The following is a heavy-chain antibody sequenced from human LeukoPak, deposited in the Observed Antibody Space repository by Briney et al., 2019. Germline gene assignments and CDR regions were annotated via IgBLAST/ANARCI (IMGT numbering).Heavy chain of an antibody. CDR2: VWSDENKT. CDR3: ATYAYGPSY. CDR1: GFTFSNYG. Sequence: GGSLRLSCAASGFTFSNYGMHWVRQAPGKGLEWVAVVWSDENKTYYADSVKGRFTISRDNFKSSLYLQMNSLRVEDTAVYYCATYAYGPSYWGQGTLVTVSS. V-gene: IGHV3-33*01. J-gene: IGHJ4*02. D-gene: IGHD2-2*01.